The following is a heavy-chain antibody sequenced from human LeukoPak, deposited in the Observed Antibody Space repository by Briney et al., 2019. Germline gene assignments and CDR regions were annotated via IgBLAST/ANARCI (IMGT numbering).Heavy chain of an antibody. D-gene: IGHD1-26*01. CDR3: ARGIVGIDY. CDR1: GGSISSSSYY. CDR2: IYYSGST. V-gene: IGHV4-39*07. Sequence: PSETLSLTCTVSGGSISSSSYYWGWIRQPPGKGLEWIGSIYYSGSTCYNPSLKSRVTISVDTSKNQFSLKLSSVTAADTAVYYCARGIVGIDYWGQGTLVTVSS. J-gene: IGHJ4*02.